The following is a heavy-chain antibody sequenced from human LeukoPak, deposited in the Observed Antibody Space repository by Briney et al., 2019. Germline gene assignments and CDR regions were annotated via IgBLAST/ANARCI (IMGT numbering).Heavy chain of an antibody. D-gene: IGHD4-17*01. CDR2: ISAYNGNT. V-gene: IGHV1-18*01. Sequence: ASVKVSCKASGYTFTSYGISWVRQAPGQGLEWMGWISAYNGNTNYAQKLQGRVTMTTDTSTSTAYMELRSLRSDDTAVYYCARDQLDYGDYYLYYYYGMDVWGQGTTVTVSS. J-gene: IGHJ6*02. CDR1: GYTFTSYG. CDR3: ARDQLDYGDYYLYYYYGMDV.